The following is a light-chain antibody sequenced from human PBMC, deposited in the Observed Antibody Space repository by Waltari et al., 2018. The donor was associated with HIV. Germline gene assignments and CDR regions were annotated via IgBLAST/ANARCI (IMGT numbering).Light chain of an antibody. CDR1: SSDVGSYNL. V-gene: IGLV2-23*02. Sequence: QSALTQPASVSGSPGQSITISCTGTSSDVGSYNLVSWYQQNPDKAPKLMIYEVSKRPSGVSNRFSGSKSGNTASLTISGLQAEDEAAYYCFSYAGSSTLIFGGGTKLTVL. J-gene: IGLJ2*01. CDR3: FSYAGSSTLI. CDR2: EVS.